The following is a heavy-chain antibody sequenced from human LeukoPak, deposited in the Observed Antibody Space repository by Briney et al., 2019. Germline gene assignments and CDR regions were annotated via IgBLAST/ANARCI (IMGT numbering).Heavy chain of an antibody. CDR1: GFTFSSYS. V-gene: IGHV3-21*01. J-gene: IGHJ4*02. Sequence: GGSLRLSCAASGFTFSSYSMNWVRQAPGKGLEWVSSISSSSSYIYYADSVKGRFTISRDNAKNSLYLQMNSLRAEDTAVYYCASSSIAAAGNPDYWGQGTLVTVSS. CDR2: ISSSSSYI. D-gene: IGHD6-13*01. CDR3: ASSSIAAAGNPDY.